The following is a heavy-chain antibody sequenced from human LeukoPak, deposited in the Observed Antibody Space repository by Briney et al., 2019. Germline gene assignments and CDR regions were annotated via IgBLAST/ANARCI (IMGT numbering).Heavy chain of an antibody. CDR1: GGSISSSNW. V-gene: IGHV4-4*02. CDR2: INHSGST. Sequence: PSGTLSLTCAVSGGSISSSNWWSWIRQPPGKGLEWIGEINHSGSTNYNPSLKSRVTISVDTSKNQFSLKLSSVTAADTAVYFCARGYQLGSYLWLDPWGQGTLVTVSS. D-gene: IGHD2-2*01. CDR3: ARGYQLGSYLWLDP. J-gene: IGHJ5*02.